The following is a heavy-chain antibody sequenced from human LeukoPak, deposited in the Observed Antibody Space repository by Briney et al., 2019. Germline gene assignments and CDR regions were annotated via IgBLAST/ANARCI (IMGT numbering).Heavy chain of an antibody. CDR1: GFTVSSNY. D-gene: IGHD6-19*01. CDR3: ARAIAVAGDPGAFDI. CDR2: IYSGGST. Sequence: GSLRLSCAASGFTVSSNYMSWVRQAPGKGLEWVSVIYSGGSTYYADSVKGRFTISRHNSKNTLYLQMNSLRAEDTAVYYCARAIAVAGDPGAFDIWGQGTMVTVSS. V-gene: IGHV3-53*04. J-gene: IGHJ3*02.